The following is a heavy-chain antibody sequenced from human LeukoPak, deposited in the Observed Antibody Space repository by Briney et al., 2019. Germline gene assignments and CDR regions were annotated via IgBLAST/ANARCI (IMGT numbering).Heavy chain of an antibody. Sequence: SETLSLTCTVSGGSISSYYWSWIRQPAGKGLEWIGRIYTSGSTNYNPSLKSRVTISVDTAKNQFSLKLSSVTAADTAVYYCARGSRRYGSGSYLSWFDPWGQGTLVTVSS. D-gene: IGHD3-10*01. CDR3: ARGSRRYGSGSYLSWFDP. J-gene: IGHJ5*02. CDR2: IYTSGST. V-gene: IGHV4-4*07. CDR1: GGSISSYY.